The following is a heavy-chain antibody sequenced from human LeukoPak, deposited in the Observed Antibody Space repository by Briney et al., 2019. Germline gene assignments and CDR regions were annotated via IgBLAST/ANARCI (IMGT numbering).Heavy chain of an antibody. V-gene: IGHV4-34*01. D-gene: IGHD1-26*01. CDR1: GGSFSGYY. CDR2: INHSGST. CDR3: ARSIPVGATWSSLIDY. J-gene: IGHJ4*02. Sequence: SETLSLTCAVYGGSFSGYYWSWIRQPPGKGLEWIGEINHSGSTNYNPSLKSRVTISVDTSKNQFSLKLSSVTAADTAVYYCARSIPVGATWSSLIDYWGQGTLVTVSS.